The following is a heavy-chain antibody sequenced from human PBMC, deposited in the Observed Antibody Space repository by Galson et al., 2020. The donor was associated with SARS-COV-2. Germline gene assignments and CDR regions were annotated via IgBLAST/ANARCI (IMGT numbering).Heavy chain of an antibody. V-gene: IGHV3-48*01. Sequence: GESLKISCAASGFTFRSNAMNWVRQAPGKGLEWVSYISSSSSTIYYADSVKGRFTISRDNGKNSLYLQMNSLRAEDTVVYYCARDPGYCSTSSCYVLGWLDPWGQGTLVTVSS. CDR1: GFTFRSNA. CDR3: ARDPGYCSTSSCYVLGWLDP. J-gene: IGHJ5*02. CDR2: ISSSSSTI. D-gene: IGHD2-2*01.